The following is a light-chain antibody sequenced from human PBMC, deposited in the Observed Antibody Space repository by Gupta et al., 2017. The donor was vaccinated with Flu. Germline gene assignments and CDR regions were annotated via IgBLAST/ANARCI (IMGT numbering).Light chain of an antibody. CDR2: KGC. CDR1: HSLVYIDGNTY. J-gene: IGKJ3*01. Sequence: DVVMSQSPLSLPVTLGQPSSFSCRSSHSLVYIDGNTYLHWFQQRPSQAPRRLIYKGCNRDSGVRDSFSGSGYGTDFALEITRGEAVDVVACYCMQGKSWPFTFGPGTXVDIK. CDR3: MQGKSWPFT. V-gene: IGKV2-30*01.